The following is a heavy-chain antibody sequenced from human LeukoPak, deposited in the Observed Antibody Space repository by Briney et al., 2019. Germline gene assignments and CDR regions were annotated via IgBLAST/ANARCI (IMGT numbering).Heavy chain of an antibody. CDR2: ISGSGGST. V-gene: IGHV3-23*01. CDR3: ATGAEQWLVRWFDP. D-gene: IGHD6-19*01. J-gene: IGHJ5*02. Sequence: GGSLRLSCAGSGFTFISYGMSWVRHAARKGLEWVSAISGSGGSTYYADSVKGRFTISRDNSKNTLYLQMNSLRAEDTAVYYCATGAEQWLVRWFDPWGQGTLVTVSS. CDR1: GFTFISYG.